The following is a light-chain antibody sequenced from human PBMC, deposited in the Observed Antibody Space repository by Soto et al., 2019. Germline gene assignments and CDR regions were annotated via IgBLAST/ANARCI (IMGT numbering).Light chain of an antibody. CDR3: CSYAGSYTYV. CDR1: SNDVGGYNF. CDR2: DVD. V-gene: IGLV2-11*01. J-gene: IGLJ1*01. Sequence: QSVLTQPRSVSGSPGQSVTISCTGTSNDVGGYNFVSWYQQHPDKAPKLMIYDVDKRPSGVPDRFSGSKSGKMASLTISGLQAEDEADYYCCSYAGSYTYVFGTGTKVTVL.